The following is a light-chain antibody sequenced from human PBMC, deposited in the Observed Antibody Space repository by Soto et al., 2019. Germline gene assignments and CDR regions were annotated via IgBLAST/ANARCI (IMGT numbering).Light chain of an antibody. CDR1: KSVSSN. Sequence: EIVMTQSPATLSVSPGERATLSCRASKSVSSNLAWYPQKPGQAPRLLIYGASTRATGIPARFSGSGSGTEFTLTISSLQSEDFAVYYCHQYNNWPRTFGQGTKVEIK. CDR3: HQYNNWPRT. V-gene: IGKV3-15*01. CDR2: GAS. J-gene: IGKJ1*01.